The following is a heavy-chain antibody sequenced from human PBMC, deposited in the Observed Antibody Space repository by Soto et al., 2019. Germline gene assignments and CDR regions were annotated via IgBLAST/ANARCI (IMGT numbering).Heavy chain of an antibody. CDR2: INHSGST. V-gene: IGHV4-34*01. Sequence: QVQLQQWGAGLLKPSETLSLTCAVHGGSFSGYYWSWIRQPPGKGLEWIGEINHSGSTNYNPSLKSRVTISVDTSKNQFSLKLSSVTAADTAVYYCARAPNWNDSEYFDYWGQGTLVTVSS. CDR3: ARAPNWNDSEYFDY. CDR1: GGSFSGYY. J-gene: IGHJ4*02. D-gene: IGHD1-20*01.